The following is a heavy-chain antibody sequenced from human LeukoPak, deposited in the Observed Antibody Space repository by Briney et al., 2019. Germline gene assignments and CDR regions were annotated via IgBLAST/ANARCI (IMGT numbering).Heavy chain of an antibody. Sequence: ASVKVSCKASGGTFSSYAISWVRQAPGQGLEWMGGIIPIFGTANYAQKFQGRVTMTRDMSTSTVYMELSSLRSEDTAVYYCARDSGYYEYYFDYWGQGTLVTVSS. CDR3: ARDSGYYEYYFDY. J-gene: IGHJ4*02. CDR2: IIPIFGTA. V-gene: IGHV1-69*05. CDR1: GGTFSSYA. D-gene: IGHD3-22*01.